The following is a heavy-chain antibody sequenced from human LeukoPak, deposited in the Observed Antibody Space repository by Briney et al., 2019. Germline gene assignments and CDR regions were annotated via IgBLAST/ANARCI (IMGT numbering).Heavy chain of an antibody. D-gene: IGHD2-15*01. V-gene: IGHV4-61*02. Sequence: TSETLSLTCTVSGGSISSGDYYWSWIRQPAGKGLEWIGRIYTSGSTVYSPSLKSRVTISVDTSKNQFSLKLSSVTAADTAVYYCARGGGEGYCFDPWGQGTLVTVSS. CDR2: IYTSGST. CDR3: ARGGGEGYCFDP. J-gene: IGHJ5*02. CDR1: GGSISSGDYY.